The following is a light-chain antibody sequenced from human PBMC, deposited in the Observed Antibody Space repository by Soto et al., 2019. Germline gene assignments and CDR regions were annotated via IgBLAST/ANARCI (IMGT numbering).Light chain of an antibody. V-gene: IGKV3-15*01. CDR1: QSVDHN. J-gene: IGKJ1*01. CDR3: QQYNDWLTWS. Sequence: EIVMTQSPATLSVSPGERVTLSCRSSQSVDHNVAWYQHKPGQTPRLVIYGASSRSPAFPARFSGSGSGTEFTLTIASLQSEDFAVYYCQQYNDWLTWSFGQGTKVDLK. CDR2: GAS.